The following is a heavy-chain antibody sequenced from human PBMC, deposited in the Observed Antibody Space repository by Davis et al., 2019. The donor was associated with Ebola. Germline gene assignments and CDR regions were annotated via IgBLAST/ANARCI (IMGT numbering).Heavy chain of an antibody. Sequence: SETLSLTCAVYGGSFSGYYCSCIRQHPGKGLEWIGYIYYSGSTYYNPSLKSRVTISVDTSKNQFSLKLSSVTAADTAVYYCARVDSSGQNWFDPWGQGTLVTVSS. CDR3: ARVDSSGQNWFDP. V-gene: IGHV4-31*11. CDR2: IYYSGST. J-gene: IGHJ5*02. CDR1: GGSFSGYY. D-gene: IGHD6-19*01.